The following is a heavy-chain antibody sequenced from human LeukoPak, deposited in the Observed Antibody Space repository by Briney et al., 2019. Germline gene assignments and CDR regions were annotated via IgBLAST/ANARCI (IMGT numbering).Heavy chain of an antibody. D-gene: IGHD2-2*01. CDR3: VRRDITSRYVVWFDP. V-gene: IGHV5-51*01. CDR2: ILPGESDT. CDR1: GYTFTSYW. Sequence: GESLRIFCRGSGYTFTSYWIGWVRQMPGEGLELMGIILPGESDTIYSPSFQAQVTISADKSTNTAYLQWSSLRASDTAIYYCVRRDITSRYVVWFDPLGQGTPVTVSS. J-gene: IGHJ5*02.